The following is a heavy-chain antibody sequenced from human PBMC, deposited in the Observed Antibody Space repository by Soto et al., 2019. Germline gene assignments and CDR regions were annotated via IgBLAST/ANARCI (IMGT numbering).Heavy chain of an antibody. Sequence: PSSTLSLTWALAVDALGNFYWNWNRQPAGKGLESLGRLCASGRTNYSPSLQRRVTMSLARSKNRFSLPLSSVSAADTAVYFCARGTGHYFDLWGRGTLVTVSS. V-gene: IGHV4-4*07. CDR2: LCASGRT. CDR1: VDALGNFY. CDR3: ARGTGHYFDL. D-gene: IGHD1-1*01. J-gene: IGHJ2*01.